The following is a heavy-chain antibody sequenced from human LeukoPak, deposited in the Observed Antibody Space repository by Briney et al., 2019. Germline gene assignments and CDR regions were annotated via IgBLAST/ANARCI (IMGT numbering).Heavy chain of an antibody. V-gene: IGHV1-69*05. Sequence: GASVKVSCKASGGTFSSYAISWVRQAPGQGLEWMGGIIPIFGTANYAQKFQGRVTITTDESTSTAYVELSSLRSEDTAVYYCARGDSGSYTPWDYWGQGTLVTVSS. CDR2: IIPIFGTA. CDR3: ARGDSGSYTPWDY. CDR1: GGTFSSYA. J-gene: IGHJ4*02. D-gene: IGHD1-26*01.